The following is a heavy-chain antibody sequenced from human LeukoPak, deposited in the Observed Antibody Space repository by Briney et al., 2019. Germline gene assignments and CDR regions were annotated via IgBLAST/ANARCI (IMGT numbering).Heavy chain of an antibody. CDR2: INSDGSST. D-gene: IGHD6-19*01. V-gene: IGHV3-74*01. CDR1: GFTFSSYW. Sequence: PGGSLRLSCAASGFTFSSYWMHWVRQAPGKGLVWVSRINSDGSSTSYADSVKGRFTISRDNVKNTLYLQMNSLRAEDTAVYYCARVPHYSSGREYFQHWGQGTLVTVSS. CDR3: ARVPHYSSGREYFQH. J-gene: IGHJ1*01.